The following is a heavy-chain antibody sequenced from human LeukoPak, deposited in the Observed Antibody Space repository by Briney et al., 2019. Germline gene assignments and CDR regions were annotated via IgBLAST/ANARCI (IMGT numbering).Heavy chain of an antibody. Sequence: PSETLSLTCTVSGGSISSSSYYWGWIRQPPGKGLEWIGSFYNSGKTYYKPSLESRVTISMDTSKKQFSLKVSSVTAADTAVYYCATRGGGRGIAAAGDFDYWGQGILVTVSS. CDR2: FYNSGKT. CDR3: ATRGGGRGIAAAGDFDY. CDR1: GGSISSSSYY. V-gene: IGHV4-39*07. D-gene: IGHD6-13*01. J-gene: IGHJ4*02.